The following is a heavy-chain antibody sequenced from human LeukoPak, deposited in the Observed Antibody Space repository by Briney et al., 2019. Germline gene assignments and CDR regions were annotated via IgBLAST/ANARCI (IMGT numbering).Heavy chain of an antibody. CDR3: ARGGLTIAEATTSWYLDY. J-gene: IGHJ4*02. CDR1: GFTFSNYA. Sequence: GGSLRLSCAASGFTFSNYAMHWVRQAQGKGLEWVALIWYDGSNENYADSVKGRFTIPRDNSRNTLYLQMNSLRGEDTGVYYCARGGLTIAEATTSWYLDYWGQGTLVTVSS. V-gene: IGHV3-33*08. CDR2: IWYDGSNE. D-gene: IGHD1-26*01.